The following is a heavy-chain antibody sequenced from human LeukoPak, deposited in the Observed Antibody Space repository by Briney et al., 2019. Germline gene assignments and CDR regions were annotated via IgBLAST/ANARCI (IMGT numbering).Heavy chain of an antibody. V-gene: IGHV1-8*01. CDR2: MSPNSGDT. Sequence: WASVNVSCTASGYTFTSYDFNWVRQATGQRPEWMGWMSPNSGDTGYAQKFQDRVTMTRNTSISTAYMELSSLRSDDTAVYYCARGPPNWGYDYWGPGTLVTVSS. J-gene: IGHJ4*02. CDR1: GYTFTSYD. CDR3: ARGPPNWGYDY. D-gene: IGHD7-27*01.